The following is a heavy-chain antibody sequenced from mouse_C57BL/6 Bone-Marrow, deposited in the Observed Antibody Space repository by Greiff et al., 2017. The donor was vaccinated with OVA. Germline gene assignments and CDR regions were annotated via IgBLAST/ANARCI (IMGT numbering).Heavy chain of an antibody. CDR3: ARDWDGYYFDY. CDR2: IDPSASST. V-gene: IGHV1-50*01. CDR1: GYTFTSYW. Sequence: QVQLQQPGAELVKPGASVTLSCKASGYTFTSYWMQWVKQRPGQGLEWIGEIDPSASSTNYTQQFKGQATLTVDTSSSTAYMQLSSLTSEDAAVYYCARDWDGYYFDYWGQGTTLTVSS. D-gene: IGHD4-1*01. J-gene: IGHJ2*01.